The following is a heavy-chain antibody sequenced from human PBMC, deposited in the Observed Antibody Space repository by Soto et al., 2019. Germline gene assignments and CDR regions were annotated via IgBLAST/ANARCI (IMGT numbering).Heavy chain of an antibody. J-gene: IGHJ4*02. CDR2: TYYRSTWYI. Sequence: QVQLQQSGPGLVKPSQTLSLTCAISGDSVSSNSPAWNWIRQSPSRGLEWLGRTYYRSTWYIDYAESVSGRLTINPDTSSNHGSLRLNSVTPDDTAIYYCARSLGIGYFDAWGQGTQVTVSA. CDR3: ARSLGIGYFDA. V-gene: IGHV6-1*01. D-gene: IGHD6-13*01. CDR1: GDSVSSNSPA.